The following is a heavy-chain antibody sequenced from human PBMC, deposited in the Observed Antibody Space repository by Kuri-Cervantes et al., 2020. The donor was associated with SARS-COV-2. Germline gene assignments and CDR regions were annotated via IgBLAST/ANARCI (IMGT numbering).Heavy chain of an antibody. CDR1: GGSISSGGYS. Sequence: SETLSLTCEVSGGSISSGGYSWAWIRQPPGKGLEWIGYIYQSGGTYYNPPLNRRVIISVDRSKNQFSLRLESVTAADTAVYYCGRGGDYDYSSGYSQYVQRWDQGPQVTVSS. V-gene: IGHV4-30-2*01. D-gene: IGHD3-3*01. CDR2: IYQSGGT. J-gene: IGHJ1*01. CDR3: GRGGDYDYSSGYSQYVQR.